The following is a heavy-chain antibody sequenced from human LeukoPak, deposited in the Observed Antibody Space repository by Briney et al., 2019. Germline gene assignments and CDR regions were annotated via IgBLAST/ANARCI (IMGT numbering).Heavy chain of an antibody. Sequence: GGSLRLSCAASGFTFSSYGMNWVRQAPGKGLEWVSSISSSSSYIYYADSVKGRFTISRDNAKNSLYLQMNSLRAEDTAVYYCARAGSGWEYYFDYWGQGTLVTVSS. J-gene: IGHJ4*02. V-gene: IGHV3-21*01. CDR2: ISSSSSYI. CDR3: ARAGSGWEYYFDY. D-gene: IGHD6-19*01. CDR1: GFTFSSYG.